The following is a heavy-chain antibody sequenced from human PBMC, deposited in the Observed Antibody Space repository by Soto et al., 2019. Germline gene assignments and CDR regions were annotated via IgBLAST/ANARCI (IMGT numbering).Heavy chain of an antibody. CDR2: IYYSGST. CDR1: GVSISTYY. Sequence: QVQLQESGPGLVKPSETLSLTCTVSGVSISTYYWSWIRQPPGKGLEWIGYIYYSGSTNYNPSLKSRVTIAVDTSKNQFSLKLSSGTAADTAVYYCARDVGPDYWGQGTLVTVSS. J-gene: IGHJ4*02. D-gene: IGHD3-16*01. CDR3: ARDVGPDY. V-gene: IGHV4-59*01.